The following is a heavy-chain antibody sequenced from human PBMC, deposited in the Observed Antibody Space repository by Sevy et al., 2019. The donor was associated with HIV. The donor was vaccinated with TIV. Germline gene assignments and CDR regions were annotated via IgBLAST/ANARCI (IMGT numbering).Heavy chain of an antibody. CDR1: DGSFSGYY. V-gene: IGHV4-34*01. CDR3: ARSPPVVVVPGAPSWFDP. Sequence: SETLSLTCAVHDGSFSGYYWNWIRQLQGKGLEWIGEINESGITYYNPSLKSRVTISVDTSKKQFSLKLNSVTAADTAVYFCARSPPVVVVPGAPSWFDPWGQGTLVTVSS. D-gene: IGHD2-2*01. J-gene: IGHJ5*02. CDR2: INESGIT.